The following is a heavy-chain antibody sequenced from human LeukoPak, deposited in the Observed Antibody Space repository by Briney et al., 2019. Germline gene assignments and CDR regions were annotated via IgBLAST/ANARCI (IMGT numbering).Heavy chain of an antibody. V-gene: IGHV4-4*07. CDR2: IYASGTT. J-gene: IGHJ4*02. D-gene: IGHD5-18*01. CDR3: ARVADRFGYNYGIDEYFDY. Sequence: SETLSLTCTVSGGSIKSYYWSWIRQPAGEGLEWLGHIYASGTTNYNPSLNSRVTMSIDTSKNQFSLRLASVTAADTAVYYCARVADRFGYNYGIDEYFDYWGQGTLVTVSS. CDR1: GGSIKSYY.